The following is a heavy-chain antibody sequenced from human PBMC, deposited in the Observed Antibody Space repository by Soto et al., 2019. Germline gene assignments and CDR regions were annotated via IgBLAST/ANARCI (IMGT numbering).Heavy chain of an antibody. CDR1: GYTFTSYG. J-gene: IGHJ6*03. Sequence: QVQLVQSGAEVKKPGASVKVSCKASGYTFTSYGISWVRQAPGQGLEWMGWISAYNGNTNYAQKLQGRVTMTTDTSTSTAYMELRSLRSDDTAVYYCAGVDDILTGYYWSYYMDVWGKGTTVTVSS. D-gene: IGHD3-9*01. CDR3: AGVDDILTGYYWSYYMDV. CDR2: ISAYNGNT. V-gene: IGHV1-18*01.